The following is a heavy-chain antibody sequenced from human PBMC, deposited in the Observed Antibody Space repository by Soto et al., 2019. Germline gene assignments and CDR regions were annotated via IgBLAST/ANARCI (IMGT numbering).Heavy chain of an antibody. CDR2: ISSGSSYI. V-gene: IGHV3-21*01. CDR1: GFTFSTYT. J-gene: IGHJ5*01. CDR3: ARDILSGGAYPDS. Sequence: GGSLRLSCAASGFTFSTYTMNWVRQAPGKGLEWISSISSGSSYIYYAGSVKGRFTISRDNAKNSLFLQMNSLRADDTAVYYCARDILSGGAYPDSWGQGTKITVSS. D-gene: IGHD3-10*01.